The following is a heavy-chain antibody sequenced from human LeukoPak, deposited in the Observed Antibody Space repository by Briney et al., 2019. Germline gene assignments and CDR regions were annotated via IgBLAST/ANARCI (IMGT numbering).Heavy chain of an antibody. CDR2: ISSSSSYI. CDR3: ARDTVAAAGTIDY. D-gene: IGHD6-13*01. V-gene: IGHV3-21*01. Sequence: GGSLRLSCAASGFTFSSYSMNWVRQAPGKGLEWVSSISSSSSYIYYADSVKGRFTISRDNAKNSLYLQMNSLRAEDTAVYYCARDTVAAAGTIDYWGQGTLVTVSS. J-gene: IGHJ4*02. CDR1: GFTFSSYS.